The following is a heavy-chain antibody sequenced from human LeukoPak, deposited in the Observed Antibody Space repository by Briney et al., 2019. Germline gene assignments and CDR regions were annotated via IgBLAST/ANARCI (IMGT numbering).Heavy chain of an antibody. V-gene: IGHV1-8*03. CDR3: ARRAGAYSHPYDY. Sequence: GASVKVSCKASGYTFTSYDINWVRQATGQGLEWMGWMNPNSGNTGYAQKFQGRVTITRNTSISTAYMELSSPRSEDTAVYYCARRAGAYSHPYDYWGQGTLVTVSS. CDR2: MNPNSGNT. CDR1: GYTFTSYD. J-gene: IGHJ4*02. D-gene: IGHD4/OR15-4a*01.